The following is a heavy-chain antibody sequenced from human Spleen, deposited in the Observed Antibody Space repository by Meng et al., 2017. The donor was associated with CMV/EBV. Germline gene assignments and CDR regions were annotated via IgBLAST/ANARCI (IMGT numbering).Heavy chain of an antibody. CDR2: IYYSGST. D-gene: IGHD4-11*01. Sequence: SETLSLTCTVSGGSISSSSYYWGWIRQPPGKGLEWIGSIYYSGSTYYNPSLKSRVTISVDTSKNQFSLKLSSVTAADTAVYYCARGPHYSNQGTLDAFDIWGQGTMVTVSS. CDR1: GGSISSSSYY. CDR3: ARGPHYSNQGTLDAFDI. J-gene: IGHJ3*02. V-gene: IGHV4-39*07.